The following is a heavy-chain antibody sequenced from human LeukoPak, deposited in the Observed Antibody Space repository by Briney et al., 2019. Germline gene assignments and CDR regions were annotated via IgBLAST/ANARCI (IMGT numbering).Heavy chain of an antibody. D-gene: IGHD4-11*01. J-gene: IGHJ4*02. V-gene: IGHV3-30-3*01. Sequence: GGSLRLSCAASGFTFSSYAMHWVRQAPGKGLEWVAVISYDGSNKYYADSVKGRFTISRDNSKNTLYLQMNSLRAEDTAVYYCARGLATVEGYLDYWGQGTLVTVSS. CDR2: ISYDGSNK. CDR1: GFTFSSYA. CDR3: ARGLATVEGYLDY.